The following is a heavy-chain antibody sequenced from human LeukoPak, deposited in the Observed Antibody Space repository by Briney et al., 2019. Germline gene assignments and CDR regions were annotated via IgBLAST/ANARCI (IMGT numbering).Heavy chain of an antibody. J-gene: IGHJ5*02. V-gene: IGHV5-51*01. CDR2: IYPGDSDT. CDR1: GYSFTSYW. Sequence: GESLKISCKGSGYSFTSYWIGWVRQMPGKGLEWMGIIYPGDSDTRYSPSFQGQVTISTDKSISTAYLQWSSLKASDTAMYYCARHFGYSRGWPFEGWFDPWGQGTLVTVSS. D-gene: IGHD6-19*01. CDR3: ARHFGYSRGWPFEGWFDP.